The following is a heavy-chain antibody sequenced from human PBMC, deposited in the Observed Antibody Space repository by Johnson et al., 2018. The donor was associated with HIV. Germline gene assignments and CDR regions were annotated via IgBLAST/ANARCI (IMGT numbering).Heavy chain of an antibody. CDR2: ISFDGGAI. V-gene: IGHV3-30*03. CDR1: GFSFNDYA. CDR3: ARGTTVADGTCTFDI. Sequence: QVLLVESGGGVVQPGRSLRLSCSASGFSFNDYAMHWVRQAPGKGLEWVAVISFDGGAIYYADSVKGRFTISRDNSKNTLYLQMNSLRAEDTAVYYCARGTTVADGTCTFDIWGQGTMVTVSS. J-gene: IGHJ3*02. D-gene: IGHD4-11*01.